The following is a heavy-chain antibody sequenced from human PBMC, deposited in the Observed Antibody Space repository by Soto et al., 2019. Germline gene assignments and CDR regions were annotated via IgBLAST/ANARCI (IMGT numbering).Heavy chain of an antibody. CDR3: ARDGEAYCGGDCLRADP. Sequence: QVQLVESGGGVVQPGRSLRLSCAASGFTFSSYAMHWVRQAPGKGLEWVAVISYDGSNKYYADSVKGRFTISRDNSKNTLYLQMNSLRAEDTAVYYCARDGEAYCGGDCLRADPWGQGTLVTVSS. J-gene: IGHJ5*02. V-gene: IGHV3-30-3*01. D-gene: IGHD2-21*02. CDR1: GFTFSSYA. CDR2: ISYDGSNK.